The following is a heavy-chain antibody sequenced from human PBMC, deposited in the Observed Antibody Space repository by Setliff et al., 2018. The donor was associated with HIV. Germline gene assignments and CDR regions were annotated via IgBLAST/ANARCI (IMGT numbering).Heavy chain of an antibody. D-gene: IGHD3-22*01. CDR3: ARGGRGWIVVVPGAFDI. Sequence: KTSETLSLTCTVSGGSISSSSYYWGWIRQPPGKGLEWIGEINHTGSTNYNPSLKSRITISVDTSKNQFSLKLNSVTAADTAVYYCARGGRGWIVVVPGAFDIWGQGTMVTVSS. CDR2: INHTGST. J-gene: IGHJ3*02. V-gene: IGHV4-39*07. CDR1: GGSISSSSYY.